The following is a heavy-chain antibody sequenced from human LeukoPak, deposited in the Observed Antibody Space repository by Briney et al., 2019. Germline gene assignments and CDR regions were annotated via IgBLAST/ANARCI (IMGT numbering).Heavy chain of an antibody. CDR1: GFTFNTYA. CDR2: ISSSSSTI. V-gene: IGHV3-48*02. Sequence: TGGSLRLSCAASGFTFNTYAMNWVRQAPGKGLEWVSYISSSSSTIYYADSVKGRFTISRDNAKNSLYLQMNSLTDEDTALYYCARARPVADVNWFDPWGQGTLVTVSS. D-gene: IGHD6-19*01. J-gene: IGHJ5*02. CDR3: ARARPVADVNWFDP.